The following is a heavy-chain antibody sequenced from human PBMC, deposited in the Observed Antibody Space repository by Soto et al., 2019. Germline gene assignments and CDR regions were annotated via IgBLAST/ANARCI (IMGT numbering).Heavy chain of an antibody. D-gene: IGHD2-2*01. Sequence: EVQLVESGGGLVQPGRSLRLSCAASGFTFDDYAMHWVRQAPGKGLEWVSGISWNSGSIGYADSVKGRFTISRDNAKNSLELQMISLRAEDTALYYCAKDILAGRDIVVPANFDYWGQGTMVTVSS. J-gene: IGHJ4*02. CDR1: GFTFDDYA. CDR3: AKDILAGRDIVVPANFDY. CDR2: ISWNSGSI. V-gene: IGHV3-9*01.